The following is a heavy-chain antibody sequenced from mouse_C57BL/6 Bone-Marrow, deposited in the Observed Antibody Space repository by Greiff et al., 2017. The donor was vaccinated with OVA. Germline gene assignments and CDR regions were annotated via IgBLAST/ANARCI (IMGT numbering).Heavy chain of an antibody. CDR3: AREYDYYYYAMDY. CDR1: GYTFTSYT. D-gene: IGHD2-4*01. J-gene: IGHJ4*01. V-gene: IGHV1-4*01. CDR2: INPSSGYT. Sequence: QVHVKQSGAELARPGASVKMSCKASGYTFTSYTMHWVKQRPGQGLEWIGYINPSSGYTKYNQKFKDKTTLTADKSSSTAYMQLSSLTSEDSAVYYCAREYDYYYYAMDYWGQGTSVTVSS.